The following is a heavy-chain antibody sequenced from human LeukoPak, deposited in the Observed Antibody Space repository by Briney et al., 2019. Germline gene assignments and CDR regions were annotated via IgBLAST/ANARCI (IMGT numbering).Heavy chain of an antibody. CDR1: GYTFIDYY. J-gene: IGHJ4*02. Sequence: ASVKVSCKASGYTFIDYYIHWVRQAPGQGLEWMGWINPNIGVTTYAQRFQGRVTMTKDTSNSTAYMDISRLRSADTAVYFCARGPLRLGDLSTLWGQGTLVTVSS. D-gene: IGHD3-16*02. CDR3: ARGPLRLGDLSTL. CDR2: INPNIGVT. V-gene: IGHV1-2*02.